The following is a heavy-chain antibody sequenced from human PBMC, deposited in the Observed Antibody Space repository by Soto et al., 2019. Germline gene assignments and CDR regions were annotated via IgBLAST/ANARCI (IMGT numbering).Heavy chain of an antibody. Sequence: GASVKVSCKASGYTFTSYVISWVRQAPGQGLEWMGWISAYNGNTNYAQKLQGRVTMTTDTSTSTAYMELRSLRSDDTAVYYCAVSVRLFGGVIVPSVYWGQGTLVTVSS. V-gene: IGHV1-18*01. J-gene: IGHJ4*02. CDR2: ISAYNGNT. CDR1: GYTFTSYV. CDR3: AVSVRLFGGVIVPSVY. D-gene: IGHD3-16*02.